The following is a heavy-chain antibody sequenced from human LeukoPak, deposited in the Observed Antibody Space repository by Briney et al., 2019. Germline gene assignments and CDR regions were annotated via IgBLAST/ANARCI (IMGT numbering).Heavy chain of an antibody. CDR2: IYPGDSDT. CDR3: VRRSIGGYYYRPFDL. J-gene: IGHJ3*01. D-gene: IGHD3-22*01. CDR1: GYRFNDYW. V-gene: IGHV5-51*01. Sequence: PGEPPQTSCKGSGYRFNDYWVGGVRQTAGKGLEWMGVIYPGDSDTRYSPSSQGLVTISIDKSISTAYLQWSSLKASDAAVYYCVRRSIGGYYYRPFDLWGQETGHRV.